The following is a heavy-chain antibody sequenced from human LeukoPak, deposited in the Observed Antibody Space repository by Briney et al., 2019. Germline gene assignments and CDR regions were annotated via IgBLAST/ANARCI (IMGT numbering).Heavy chain of an antibody. CDR1: GFTFSDYY. CDR2: ISSSGSTI. D-gene: IGHD5-18*01. CDR3: AKKTTAMAGVVQGAFDI. Sequence: GGSLRLSCAASGFTFSDYYMSWIRQAPGKGLEWVSYISSSGSTIYYADSVKGRFTISRDNAKNSLYLQMNSLRAEDTALYYCAKKTTAMAGVVQGAFDIWGQGTMVTVSS. J-gene: IGHJ3*02. V-gene: IGHV3-11*01.